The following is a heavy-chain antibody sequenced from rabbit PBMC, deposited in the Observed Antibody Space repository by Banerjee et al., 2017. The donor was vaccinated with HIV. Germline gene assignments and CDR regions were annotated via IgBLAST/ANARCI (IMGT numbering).Heavy chain of an antibody. V-gene: IGHV1S45*01. CDR1: GFTISSSYW. J-gene: IGHJ4*01. CDR2: IYAGSSANT. D-gene: IGHD7-1*01. Sequence: QEQLEESGGDLVKPEGSLTLTCTASGFTISSSYWICWVRQAPGKGLEWIACIYAGSSANTYYASWAKGRFTISGDNAQNTVDLQMNSLTAADTATYFCARCGAGYTWAMDLWGQGTLVTVS. CDR3: ARCGAGYTWAMDL.